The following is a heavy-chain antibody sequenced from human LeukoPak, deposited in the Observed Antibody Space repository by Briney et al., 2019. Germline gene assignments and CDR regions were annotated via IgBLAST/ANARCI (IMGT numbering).Heavy chain of an antibody. V-gene: IGHV3-30*02. D-gene: IGHD3-10*01. CDR3: AKATMVRGVDISYYYYGMDV. Sequence: GGSLRLSCAASGFTFSSYGMHWVRQAPGKGLEWVAFIRYDGSNKYYADSVKGRFIISRDNSKNTLYLQMNSLRAEGTAVYYCAKATMVRGVDISYYYYGMDVWGQGTTVTVSS. CDR2: IRYDGSNK. J-gene: IGHJ6*02. CDR1: GFTFSSYG.